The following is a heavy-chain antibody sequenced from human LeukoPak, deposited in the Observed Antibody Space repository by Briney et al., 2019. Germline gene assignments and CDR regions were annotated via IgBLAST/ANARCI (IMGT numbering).Heavy chain of an antibody. D-gene: IGHD3-10*01. Sequence: SETLSLTCSVSGYSSSSGYYWDWIRQPPGKGLEWIASIYHSGKSYYNPSLESRVIISVDTSKDQISLKLRSVTAADTAVYYCARGAPISDSGNYYKSLGYWGQGTLVTVSS. CDR2: IYHSGKS. J-gene: IGHJ4*02. CDR3: ARGAPISDSGNYYKSLGY. V-gene: IGHV4-38-2*02. CDR1: GYSSSSGYY.